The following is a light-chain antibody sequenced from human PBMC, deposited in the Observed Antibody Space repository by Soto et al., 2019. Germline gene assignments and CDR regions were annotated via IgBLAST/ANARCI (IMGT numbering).Light chain of an antibody. CDR1: QSINSN. CDR3: QQYGSTPLT. V-gene: IGKV3-15*01. J-gene: IGKJ4*01. Sequence: EIVMTQSPATLSVYPRERATLSCRASQSINSNLAWYQQKPGQAPRLLIYDASTRATGITARFSGSGSGTEFTLTISGLQSEDFAMYYCQQYGSTPLTFGGGTKV. CDR2: DAS.